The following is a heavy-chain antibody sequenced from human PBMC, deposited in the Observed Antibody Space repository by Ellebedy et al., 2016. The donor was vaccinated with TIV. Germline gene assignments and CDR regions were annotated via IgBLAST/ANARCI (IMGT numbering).Heavy chain of an antibody. J-gene: IGHJ4*02. V-gene: IGHV3-33*01. CDR2: IWYDGTKT. D-gene: IGHD4-11*01. Sequence: GESLKISXEASGFTFSSYGMHWVRQAPGKGLEWVALIWYDGTKTYYGDSVKGRFTISRDNSQNTVHLQMNSLRVEDTAVYYCARDIVDFRARNFDCWGQGTLVTVSS. CDR1: GFTFSSYG. CDR3: ARDIVDFRARNFDC.